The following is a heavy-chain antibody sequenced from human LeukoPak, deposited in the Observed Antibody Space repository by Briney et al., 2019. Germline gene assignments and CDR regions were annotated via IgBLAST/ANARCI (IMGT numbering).Heavy chain of an antibody. Sequence: PGGSLRLSCAASGFTFSSYAMHWVRQAPGKGLEWVAVISYDGSNKYYADSVKGRFTISRDNSKNTLYLQMNSLRAEDTAVYYCARAGYGSGSYTRNWFDPWGQGTLVTVSS. CDR2: ISYDGSNK. D-gene: IGHD3-10*01. V-gene: IGHV3-30-3*01. J-gene: IGHJ5*02. CDR3: ARAGYGSGSYTRNWFDP. CDR1: GFTFSSYA.